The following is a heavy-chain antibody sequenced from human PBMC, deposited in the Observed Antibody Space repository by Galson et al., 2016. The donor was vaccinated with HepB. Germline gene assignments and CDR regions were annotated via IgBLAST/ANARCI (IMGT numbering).Heavy chain of an antibody. D-gene: IGHD3-3*01. Sequence: SLRLSCAASGFTFSMSPMTWVRQAPGQGLEWVANIAQDGYEKHYVDSVKGRFTISRENAKNLMFLQMNTLRVEDTAVYYCARLGVHYDFLSGYFPYGMDVWGQGATVTVSS. CDR2: IAQDGYEK. CDR3: ARLGVHYDFLSGYFPYGMDV. J-gene: IGHJ6*02. V-gene: IGHV3-7*01. CDR1: GFTFSMSP.